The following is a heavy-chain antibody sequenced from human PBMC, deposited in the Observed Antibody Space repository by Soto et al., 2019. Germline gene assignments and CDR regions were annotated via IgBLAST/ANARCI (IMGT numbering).Heavy chain of an antibody. CDR1: GFTFSDYY. J-gene: IGHJ5*02. D-gene: IGHD2-15*01. V-gene: IGHV3-15*01. CDR3: TTDLWRIAVVVGSTGYFNP. Sequence: GGSLRLSCAASGFTFSDYYMSWIRQAPGKGLEGVGRIKSKSDGGTTEYAAPVRGRFTISRDDSKNTLYLQMNSLKTEDTAVYYCTTDLWRIAVVVGSTGYFNPWSQGTPVTVSS. CDR2: IKSKSDGGTT.